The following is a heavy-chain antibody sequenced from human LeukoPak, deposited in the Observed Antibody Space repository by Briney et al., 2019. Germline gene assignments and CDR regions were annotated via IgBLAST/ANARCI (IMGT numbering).Heavy chain of an antibody. V-gene: IGHV4-30-2*01. J-gene: IGHJ4*02. Sequence: PSETLSLTCTVSGGSISSGGYYWSWIRQPPGKGLEWIGYIYHSGSTYYNPSLKSRVTISVDRSKNQFSLKLSSATAADTAVYYCAIGLYSSSFYYFDYWGQGTLVTVSS. D-gene: IGHD6-6*01. CDR2: IYHSGST. CDR3: AIGLYSSSFYYFDY. CDR1: GGSISSGGYY.